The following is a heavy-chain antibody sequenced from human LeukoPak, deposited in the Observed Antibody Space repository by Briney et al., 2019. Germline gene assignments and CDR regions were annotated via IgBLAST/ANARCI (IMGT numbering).Heavy chain of an antibody. CDR2: LGGGSGGNT. V-gene: IGHV3-23*01. Sequence: PGGSLRLSCAASGFTFSSYAMSWVRQAPGKGLEWVSALGGGSGGNTNYADSVKGRFTISRDNSKKTLYLQMNSLRAEDTAIYYCARAGSGYYFDYWGQGTLVTVSS. D-gene: IGHD3-10*01. CDR1: GFTFSSYA. CDR3: ARAGSGYYFDY. J-gene: IGHJ4*02.